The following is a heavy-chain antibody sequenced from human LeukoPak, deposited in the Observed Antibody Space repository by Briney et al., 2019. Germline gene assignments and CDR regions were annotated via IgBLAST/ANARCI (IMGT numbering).Heavy chain of an antibody. CDR3: AKDRQTGRVGWFDP. CDR2: ISYDGSNK. D-gene: IGHD7-27*01. V-gene: IGHV3-30*18. J-gene: IGHJ5*02. Sequence: GGSLRLSCAASGFTFSSYGMHWVRQAPGKGLEWVAVISYDGSNKYYADSVKGRFTISRDNSKNTLYLQMNSLRAEDTAVYYCAKDRQTGRVGWFDPWGQGTLVTVSS. CDR1: GFTFSSYG.